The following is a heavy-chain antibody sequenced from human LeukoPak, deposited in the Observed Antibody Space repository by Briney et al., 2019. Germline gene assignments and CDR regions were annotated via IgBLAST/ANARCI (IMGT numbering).Heavy chain of an antibody. J-gene: IGHJ6*02. CDR3: AYPYGSGSYRRYYYYGMDV. Sequence: GGSLRLSCAAPGFTFSSYAMSWVRQAPGKGLEWVSAISGSGGSTYYADSVKGRFTISRDNSKNTLYLQMNSLRAEDTAVYYCAYPYGSGSYRRYYYYGMDVWGQGTTVTVSS. V-gene: IGHV3-23*01. D-gene: IGHD3-10*01. CDR2: ISGSGGST. CDR1: GFTFSSYA.